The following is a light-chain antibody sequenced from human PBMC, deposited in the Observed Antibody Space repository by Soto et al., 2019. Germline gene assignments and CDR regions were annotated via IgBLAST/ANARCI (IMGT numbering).Light chain of an antibody. CDR3: KQRSKWRT. CDR1: QSVSNY. J-gene: IGKJ4*01. CDR2: DTS. Sequence: ELVMTQSPATLSVSPGERSTLSCRASQSVSNYLAWYQQKPGQAPRLLIYDTSNRATGIQARFSGSGSGTEFTLTIRSLEPEDFAVYYCKQRSKWRTCGGGTKVDIK. V-gene: IGKV3-11*01.